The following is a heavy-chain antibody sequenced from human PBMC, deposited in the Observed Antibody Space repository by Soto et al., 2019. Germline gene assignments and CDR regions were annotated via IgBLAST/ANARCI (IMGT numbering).Heavy chain of an antibody. V-gene: IGHV3-9*01. CDR1: GFTFDDYA. D-gene: IGHD2-15*01. CDR2: ISWNSGSI. Sequence: GGSLRLSCAASGFTFDDYAMHWVRQAPGKGLEWVSGISWNSGSIGYADSVKGRFTISRDNAKNSLYLQMNSLRAEDTALYYCAKDKLSYCSGGSCYGFGAFDIWGQGTMVTVSS. CDR3: AKDKLSYCSGGSCYGFGAFDI. J-gene: IGHJ3*02.